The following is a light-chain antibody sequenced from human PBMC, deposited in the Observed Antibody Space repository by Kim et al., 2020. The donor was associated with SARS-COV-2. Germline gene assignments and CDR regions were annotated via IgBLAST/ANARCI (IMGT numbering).Light chain of an antibody. CDR1: SGHSSYI. V-gene: IGLV4-60*03. Sequence: SVKLTCTLSSGHSSYIIAWHQQRPGKDPRYLMKLEGSGSYNKGSGVPDRFSGSSSGADRYLTISNLLSEDEADYYCETWDSNTWVFGGGTQLTVL. CDR3: ETWDSNTWV. CDR2: LEGSGSY. J-gene: IGLJ3*02.